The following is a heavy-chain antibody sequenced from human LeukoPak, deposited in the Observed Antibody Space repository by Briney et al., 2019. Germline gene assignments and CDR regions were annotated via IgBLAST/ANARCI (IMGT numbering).Heavy chain of an antibody. CDR2: INHSGST. Sequence: SETLSLTCAVYGGSFSGYYWSWIRQPPGKGLEWIGEINHSGSTNYNPSLKSRVTISVDTSKNQFSLKLSSVTAADTAVYYCAREVPARGGDIWGQGTMVTVSS. V-gene: IGHV4-34*01. J-gene: IGHJ3*02. CDR3: AREVPARGGDI. D-gene: IGHD3-10*01. CDR1: GGSFSGYY.